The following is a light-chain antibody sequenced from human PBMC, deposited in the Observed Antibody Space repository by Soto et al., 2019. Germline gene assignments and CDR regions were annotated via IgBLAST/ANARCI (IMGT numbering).Light chain of an antibody. J-gene: IGKJ1*01. CDR1: QGIRND. Sequence: AIQMTQSPSSLSASVGDRVTITCRASQGIRNDLGWYQQKPGKAPKLLIYAASSLQSGGLSRFSGSGSGTDFTLTISSLQPEDFAIYYCLQDYNYPRTFGQGTKVEIK. V-gene: IGKV1-6*01. CDR3: LQDYNYPRT. CDR2: AAS.